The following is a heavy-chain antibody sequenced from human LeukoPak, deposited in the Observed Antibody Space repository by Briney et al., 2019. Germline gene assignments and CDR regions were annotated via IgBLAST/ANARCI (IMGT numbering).Heavy chain of an antibody. D-gene: IGHD6-13*01. V-gene: IGHV3-21*01. CDR3: ARDRRASSWLGVGP. CDR1: GFTFSSYS. Sequence: PGGSLRLSCAASGFTFSSYSMNWVRQAPGKGLEWVSSISSSSSYIYYADSVKGRFTISRDNAKNSLYLQMNSLRAEDTAVYYCARDRRASSWLGVGPWGQGTLVTVSS. J-gene: IGHJ5*02. CDR2: ISSSSSYI.